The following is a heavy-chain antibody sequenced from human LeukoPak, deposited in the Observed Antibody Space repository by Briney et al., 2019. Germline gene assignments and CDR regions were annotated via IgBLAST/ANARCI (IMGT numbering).Heavy chain of an antibody. CDR1: GGSISSYY. CDR3: ARTYYDILTGYYKSPAYYFDY. J-gene: IGHJ4*02. Sequence: SETLSLTCTVSGGSISSYYWSWIRQPPGEGLEWIGYIYYSGSTNYNPSLKSRVTISVDTSKNQFSLKLSSVTAADTAVYYCARTYYDILTGYYKSPAYYFDYWGQGTLVTVSS. CDR2: IYYSGST. D-gene: IGHD3-9*01. V-gene: IGHV4-59*01.